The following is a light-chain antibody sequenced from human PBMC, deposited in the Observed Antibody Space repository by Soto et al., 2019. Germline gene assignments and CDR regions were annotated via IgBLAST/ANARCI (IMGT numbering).Light chain of an antibody. CDR1: QTISSS. CDR2: AAS. V-gene: IGKV1-39*01. Sequence: DIQMTQSPSSLSASVGDRVTITCRASQTISSSLNWYQQKPGKAPDLLIYAASNLQSGVPSRFSGSGSGSDFTLTISSLQPEDFATYYGQQSYSSPQMYTFGQGTRLEIK. J-gene: IGKJ2*01. CDR3: QQSYSSPQMYT.